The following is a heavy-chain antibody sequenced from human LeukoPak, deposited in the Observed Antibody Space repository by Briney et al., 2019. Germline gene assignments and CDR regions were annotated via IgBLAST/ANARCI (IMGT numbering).Heavy chain of an antibody. Sequence: ASVKVSCKASGYTFTAYYLHWVRQAPGQGLEWMGWINPNSGGTNYAQKFKGWVTLTRDTSISTTYMELSRLASDVTAVYFCARGTPGSYLGYWGQGTLVTVSS. CDR1: GYTFTAYY. CDR2: INPNSGGT. J-gene: IGHJ4*02. D-gene: IGHD3-16*02. V-gene: IGHV1-2*04. CDR3: ARGTPGSYLGY.